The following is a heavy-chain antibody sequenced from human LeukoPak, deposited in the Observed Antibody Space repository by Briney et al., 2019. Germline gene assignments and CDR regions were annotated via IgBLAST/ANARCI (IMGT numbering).Heavy chain of an antibody. Sequence: ASVKVSCKASGYTFTSYGISWVRQAPGQGLEWMGWTSAYNGNTNYAQKLQGRVTMTTDTSTSTAYMELRSLRSDDTAVYYCASSQPPGWLDPWGQGTLVTVSS. CDR1: GYTFTSYG. CDR2: TSAYNGNT. CDR3: ASSQPPGWLDP. V-gene: IGHV1-18*04. D-gene: IGHD1-14*01. J-gene: IGHJ5*02.